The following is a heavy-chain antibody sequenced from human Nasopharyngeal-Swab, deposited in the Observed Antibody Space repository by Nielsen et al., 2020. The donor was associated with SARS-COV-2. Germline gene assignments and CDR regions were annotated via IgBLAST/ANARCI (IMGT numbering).Heavy chain of an antibody. V-gene: IGHV3-30-3*01. CDR3: ARSKISPSSYYDSSGHYGSYGMDF. CDR1: GFTFSSYA. CDR2: ISYDGSNK. Sequence: GESLKISCAASGFTFSSYAMHWVRQAPGKGLEWVAVISYDGSNKYYADSVKGRFTISRDNSKNTLYLQMNSLRAEDTAVYYCARSKISPSSYYDSSGHYGSYGMDFWGQGTTVTVSS. J-gene: IGHJ6*02. D-gene: IGHD3-22*01.